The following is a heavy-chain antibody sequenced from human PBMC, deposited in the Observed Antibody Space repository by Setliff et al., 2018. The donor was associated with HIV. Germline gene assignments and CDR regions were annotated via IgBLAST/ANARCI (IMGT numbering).Heavy chain of an antibody. J-gene: IGHJ4*02. D-gene: IGHD1-1*01. V-gene: IGHV3-72*01. CDR1: RFTFSGYG. CDR2: IANKADSHTI. Sequence: GGSLRLSCLASRFTFSGYGMHWVRQAPGKGLEWVGRIANKADSHTIQYAASVQGRFTISRDDSKNSLYLQMSNLQADDTGIYYCANNWNCADWGPGTLVTVSS. CDR3: ANNWNCAD.